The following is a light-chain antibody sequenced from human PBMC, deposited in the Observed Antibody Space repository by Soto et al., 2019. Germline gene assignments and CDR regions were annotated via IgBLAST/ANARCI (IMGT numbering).Light chain of an antibody. CDR1: QRISSW. CDR2: DAS. CDR3: QQFIDGWT. V-gene: IGKV1-5*01. Sequence: DIQMTQSPSSLSASVGDRVTITCRASQRISSWLAWYQQKPGKAPNLLIYDASTVESGVPSRFRGSGSETEFTLTISGLQPDDFATYYCQQFIDGWTFGQGTKVDIK. J-gene: IGKJ1*01.